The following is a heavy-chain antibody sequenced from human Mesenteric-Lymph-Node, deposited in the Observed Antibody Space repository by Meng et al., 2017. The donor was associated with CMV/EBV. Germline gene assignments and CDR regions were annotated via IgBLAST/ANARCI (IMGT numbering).Heavy chain of an antibody. V-gene: IGHV3-7*01. CDR2: IKQDGSEK. CDR3: VRGGPGNYYYYYGMDV. Sequence: GGSLRLSCAASGFTFSSYAMSWVRQAPGKGLEWVANIKQDGSEKYYVDSVKGRFTISRDNAENSLYLQMNSLRAEDTAVYYTVRGGPGNYYYYYGMDVWGQGTTVTVSS. J-gene: IGHJ6*02. CDR1: GFTFSSYA. D-gene: IGHD3-10*01.